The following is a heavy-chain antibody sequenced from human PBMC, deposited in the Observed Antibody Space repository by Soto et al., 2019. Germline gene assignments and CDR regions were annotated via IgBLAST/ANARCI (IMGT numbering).Heavy chain of an antibody. CDR1: GGSLSSGGYP. J-gene: IGHJ6*02. Sequence: LSLPCAVSGGSLSSGGYPWSWIRQTPGKGLEWIGYIYPTGKTYYNPSLENRVTISIDTSKNQFSLQLTSVTAADTAVYYCARAPPGPAPRWGVWGQGTTVTVSS. V-gene: IGHV4-30-2*01. CDR3: ARAPPGPAPRWGV. CDR2: IYPTGKT. D-gene: IGHD3-16*01.